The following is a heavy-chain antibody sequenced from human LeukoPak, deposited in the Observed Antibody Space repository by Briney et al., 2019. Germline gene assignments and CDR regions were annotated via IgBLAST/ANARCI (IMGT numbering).Heavy chain of an antibody. CDR1: GGSISSYY. CDR3: ARDFKRKEWFGDRNWFDP. V-gene: IGHV4-4*07. Sequence: SETLSLTCTVSGGSISSYYWGWIRQPAGKGLEWIGRIYTSGSTNYNPSLKSRVTMSVDTSKNQFSLKLSSVTAADTAVYYCARDFKRKEWFGDRNWFDPWGQGTLVTVSS. D-gene: IGHD3-10*01. J-gene: IGHJ5*02. CDR2: IYTSGST.